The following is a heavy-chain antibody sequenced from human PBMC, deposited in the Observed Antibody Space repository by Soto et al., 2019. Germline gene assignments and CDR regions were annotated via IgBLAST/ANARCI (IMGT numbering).Heavy chain of an antibody. J-gene: IGHJ5*02. CDR2: INTATGNT. V-gene: IGHV1-3*04. Sequence: QVHLVQSGAEVKNPGASVKVSCKASGYTFTNNAMHWVRQAPAQRLEWMGWINTATGNTKYSRKFLGRSSLTRDTSATTVYMELSRLTSTDTAVYYCARDILFENWFAPWGQGTLVTVSS. CDR1: GYTFTNNA. CDR3: ARDILFENWFAP.